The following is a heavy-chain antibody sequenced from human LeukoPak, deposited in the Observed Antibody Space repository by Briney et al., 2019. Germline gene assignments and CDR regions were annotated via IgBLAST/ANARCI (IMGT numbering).Heavy chain of an antibody. J-gene: IGHJ4*02. V-gene: IGHV4-61*02. D-gene: IGHD3-3*01. CDR3: ARVSRFSYYFDY. CDR1: GDSISSSSYY. Sequence: SQTLSLTCTVSGDSISSSSYYWSWIRQPAGKGLEWIGRFYTSGSTNYNPSFKSRVTISVDTSKNQFSLKLSSVTAADTAVYYCARVSRFSYYFDYWGQGTLVTVSS. CDR2: FYTSGST.